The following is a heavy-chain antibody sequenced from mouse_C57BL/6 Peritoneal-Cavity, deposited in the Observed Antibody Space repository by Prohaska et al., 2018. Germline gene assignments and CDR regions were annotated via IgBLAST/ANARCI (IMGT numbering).Heavy chain of an antibody. D-gene: IGHD6-5*01. CDR1: GIDFSRYW. J-gene: IGHJ2*01. V-gene: IGHV4-1*01. CDR3: ASLSYYFDY. CDR2: INPDSSTI. Sequence: EVKLLQSGGGLVQPGGSLKLSCAASGIDFSRYWMSWVRRSPGKGLEWIGEINPDSSTINYAPSLKDKFIIARDNAKNTLYLQMSKVRSEDTALYYCASLSYYFDYWGQGTTLTVSS.